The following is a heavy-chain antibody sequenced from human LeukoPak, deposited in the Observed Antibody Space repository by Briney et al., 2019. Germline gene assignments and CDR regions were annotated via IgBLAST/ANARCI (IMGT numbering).Heavy chain of an antibody. CDR3: TTDISLFDY. D-gene: IGHD3-3*02. J-gene: IGHJ4*02. CDR2: ISYDGNNK. CDR1: GFTVSSNY. V-gene: IGHV3-30*03. Sequence: GGSLRLSCAASGFTVSSNYMSWVRQAPGKGLEWVAAISYDGNNKYYADSVKGRFTISRDNSKNTLFLQIHSLRAEDTALYYCTTDISLFDYWGQGTLVTVSS.